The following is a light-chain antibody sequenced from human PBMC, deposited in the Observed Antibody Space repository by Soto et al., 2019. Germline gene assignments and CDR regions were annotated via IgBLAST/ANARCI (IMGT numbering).Light chain of an antibody. V-gene: IGLV3-1*01. Sequence: SYELTQPPSVSVSPGQTASITCSGDKLGSKYACWYQQRPGQSPVLVMYQDSKRPSGIPERFSGSNSGNTATLTISGTQAMDEADYYCQAWDNSAVVFGGGTKLTVL. CDR2: QDS. CDR1: KLGSKY. CDR3: QAWDNSAVV. J-gene: IGLJ2*01.